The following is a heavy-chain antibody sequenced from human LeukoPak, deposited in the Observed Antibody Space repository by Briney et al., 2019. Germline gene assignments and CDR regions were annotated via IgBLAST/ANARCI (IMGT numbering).Heavy chain of an antibody. CDR2: INHSGST. D-gene: IGHD3-22*01. CDR1: GGSFSGYY. J-gene: IGHJ4*02. CDR3: ARGRSGGYYYGAHYYFDY. Sequence: SETLSLTCAVYGGSFSGYYWSWIRQPPGKGLEWIGEINHSGSTNYNPSLKSRVTISVDMSKNQFSLKLSSVTAADTAVYYCARGRSGGYYYGAHYYFDYWGQGTLVTVSS. V-gene: IGHV4-34*01.